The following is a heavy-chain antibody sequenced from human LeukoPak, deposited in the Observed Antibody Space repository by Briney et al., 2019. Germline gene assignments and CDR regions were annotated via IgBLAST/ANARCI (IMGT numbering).Heavy chain of an antibody. CDR2: INPNSGGT. D-gene: IGHD5-18*01. V-gene: IGHV1-2*02. CDR1: GYTFTGYY. CDR3: AREYTYGQGVDY. J-gene: IGHJ4*02. Sequence: EASVKVSCKASGYTFTGYYMHWVRQAPGQGLEWMGWINPNSGGTNYAQKFQGRVTMTRDTSISTVYMELSSLRSDDTAVYYCAREYTYGQGVDYWGQGTLVTVSS.